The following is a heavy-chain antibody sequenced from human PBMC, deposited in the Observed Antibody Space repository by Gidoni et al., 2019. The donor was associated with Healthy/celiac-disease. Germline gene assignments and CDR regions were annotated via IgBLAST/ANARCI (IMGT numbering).Heavy chain of an antibody. CDR2: IYPGDSDT. V-gene: IGHV5-51*03. Sequence: EVQLVQSGAEVKKPGESLKISCKGSGYSFTSYWIGWVRQMPGKGLEWMGIIYPGDSDTRYSPSFQGQVTISADKFISTAYLQWSSLKASDTAMYYCARSGYSSGWLEPPAFDIWGQGTMVTVSS. CDR1: GYSFTSYW. CDR3: ARSGYSSGWLEPPAFDI. D-gene: IGHD6-19*01. J-gene: IGHJ3*02.